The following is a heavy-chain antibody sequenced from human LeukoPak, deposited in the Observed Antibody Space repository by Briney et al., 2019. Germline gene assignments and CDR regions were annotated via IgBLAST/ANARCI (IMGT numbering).Heavy chain of an antibody. CDR1: GFTFSSYG. CDR3: AKGGGSSWYFPAFDI. D-gene: IGHD6-13*01. Sequence: GGSLRLSCAASGFTFSSYGMHWVRQAPGKGLEWVAFIRYDGSNKYYADSVKGRFTISRDNSKNSLYLQMNSLRTEDTALYYCAKGGGSSWYFPAFDIWGQGTMVTVSS. CDR2: IRYDGSNK. J-gene: IGHJ3*02. V-gene: IGHV3-30*02.